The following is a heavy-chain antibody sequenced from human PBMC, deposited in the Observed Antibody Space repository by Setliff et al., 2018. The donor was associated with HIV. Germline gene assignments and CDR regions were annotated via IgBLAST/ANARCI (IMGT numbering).Heavy chain of an antibody. Sequence: PSENLSLTCSVSGDSTSNSYWSWIRQPAGKGLEWIGRLHASGNTNYNPSLKSRVTMSIYTSKNQHSLRLTSLTAADTAVYYCERDVLNSNYLGYYYYLDVWGKVTTVTVSS. J-gene: IGHJ6*03. CDR3: ERDVLNSNYLGYYYYLDV. V-gene: IGHV4-4*07. CDR1: GDSTSNSY. D-gene: IGHD3-9*01. CDR2: LHASGNT.